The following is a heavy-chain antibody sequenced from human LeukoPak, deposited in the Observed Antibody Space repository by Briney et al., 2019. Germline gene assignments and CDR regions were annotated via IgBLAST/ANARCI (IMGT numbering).Heavy chain of an antibody. V-gene: IGHV4-31*03. CDR1: GGSISSGGYY. J-gene: IGHJ6*02. CDR2: IYYSGST. CDR3: ARTRPSSDFWSGYYDYYYYGMDV. D-gene: IGHD3-3*01. Sequence: PSETLSLTCTVSGGSISSGGYYWSWIRQHPGKGLEWIGYIYYSGSTYYNPSLKSRVTISVDTSKNQFSLKLSSVTAADTAVYYCARTRPSSDFWSGYYDYYYYGMDVWGQGTTVTVSS.